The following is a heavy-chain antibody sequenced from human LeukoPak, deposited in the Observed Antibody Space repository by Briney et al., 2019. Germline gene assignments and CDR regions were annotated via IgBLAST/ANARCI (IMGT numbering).Heavy chain of an antibody. CDR2: IYYSGST. D-gene: IGHD2-2*01. V-gene: IGHV4-39*01. CDR1: GGSISSSSYY. Sequence: SETLSLTCTVSGGSISSSSYYWGWIRQPPGKGLEWIGSIYYSGSTYYNPSLKSRVTISVDTSKNQFSLKLSSVTAADTAVYYCARQLGYCSSTSCYADKVDYRGQGTLATVSS. J-gene: IGHJ4*02. CDR3: ARQLGYCSSTSCYADKVDY.